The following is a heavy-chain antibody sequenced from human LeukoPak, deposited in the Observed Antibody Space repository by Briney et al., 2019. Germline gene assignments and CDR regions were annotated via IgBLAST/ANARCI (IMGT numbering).Heavy chain of an antibody. V-gene: IGHV1-69*04. CDR3: ASRMAGDGQWPHYYGMDV. J-gene: IGHJ6*02. Sequence: SVKVSCKASGGTFSSYAISWVRQAPGQGLEWMGRIIPILGIANYAQKFQGRVTITADKSTSTAYMELSSLRSEDTAVYYCASRMAGDGQWPHYYGMDVWGQGTTVTASS. CDR2: IIPILGIA. D-gene: IGHD6-19*01. CDR1: GGTFSSYA.